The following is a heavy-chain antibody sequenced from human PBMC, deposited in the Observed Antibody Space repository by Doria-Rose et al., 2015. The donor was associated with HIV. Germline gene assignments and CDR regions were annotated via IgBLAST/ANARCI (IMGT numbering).Heavy chain of an antibody. D-gene: IGHD1-26*01. CDR3: ARDSGSYNFDY. CDR1: GGSISSGGYY. CDR2: IYYSGST. J-gene: IGHJ4*02. Sequence: LQDSGPGLVKPSQTLSLTCTVSGGSISSGGYYWTWIRQHPGKGLEWIGYIYYSGSTYYNPSLKSRVTVSVDTSKNQFSLKLSSVTAADTAVYYCARDSGSYNFDYWGQGTLVTVSS. V-gene: IGHV4-31*03.